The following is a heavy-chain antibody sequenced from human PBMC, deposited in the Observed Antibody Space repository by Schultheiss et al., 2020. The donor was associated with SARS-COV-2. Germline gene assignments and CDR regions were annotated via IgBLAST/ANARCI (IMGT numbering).Heavy chain of an antibody. Sequence: ASVKVSCKASGYTFTGYYMHWVRQAPGQGLEWMGWINPNSGGTNYAQKFQGRVTMTRDTSISTAYMELSRLRSDDTAVYYCARVWRAMGYYYGMDVWGQGTTVTVSS. CDR2: INPNSGGT. V-gene: IGHV1-2*02. D-gene: IGHD1-1*01. CDR3: ARVWRAMGYYYGMDV. CDR1: GYTFTGYY. J-gene: IGHJ6*02.